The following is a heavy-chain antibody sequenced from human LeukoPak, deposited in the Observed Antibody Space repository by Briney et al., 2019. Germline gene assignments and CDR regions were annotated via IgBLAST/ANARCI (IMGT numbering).Heavy chain of an antibody. CDR2: IKQDGSEK. D-gene: IGHD3-22*01. V-gene: IGHV3-7*01. CDR1: GFTFSSYW. Sequence: GGSLRLSCAASGFTFSSYWMSWVRQAPGKGLEWVANIKQDGSEKYYVDSVKGRFTISRDNAKNSLYLQMNSLRAEDTAVYYCARETSPFYDSSGYYQGLFDYWGQGTLVTVSS. J-gene: IGHJ4*02. CDR3: ARETSPFYDSSGYYQGLFDY.